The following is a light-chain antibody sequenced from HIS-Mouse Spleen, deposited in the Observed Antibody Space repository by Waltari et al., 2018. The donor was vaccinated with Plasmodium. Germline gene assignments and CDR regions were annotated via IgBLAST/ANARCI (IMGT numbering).Light chain of an antibody. CDR1: SSDVGGYNY. Sequence: QSALTQPRSVSGSPGQSVTIPCTGTSSDVGGYNYVSWYQPHPGKAPNLMIYDVSKRPSGVPDRFSGSKSGNTASLTISGLQAEDEADYYCCSYAGSYTYVFGTGTKVTVL. J-gene: IGLJ1*01. CDR3: CSYAGSYTYV. V-gene: IGLV2-11*01. CDR2: DVS.